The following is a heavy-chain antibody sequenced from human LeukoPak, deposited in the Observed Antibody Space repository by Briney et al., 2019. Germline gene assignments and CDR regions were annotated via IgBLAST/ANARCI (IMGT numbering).Heavy chain of an antibody. V-gene: IGHV1-18*01. CDR2: ISAYNGNT. Sequence: ASVKVSCKASGYTFTSYGISWVRQAPGQGLEWMGWISAYNGNTNYAQKLQGRVTMTTDTSTSTAYMELRSLRSDDTAVYYCARDLTYYYGSGSYYNSHAIDYWGQGTLVTVSS. CDR1: GYTFTSYG. D-gene: IGHD3-10*01. CDR3: ARDLTYYYGSGSYYNSHAIDY. J-gene: IGHJ4*02.